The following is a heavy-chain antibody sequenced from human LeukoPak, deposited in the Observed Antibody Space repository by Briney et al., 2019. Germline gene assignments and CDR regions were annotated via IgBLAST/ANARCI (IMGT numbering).Heavy chain of an antibody. Sequence: SETLSLTCTVSGGSISSYYWSWIRQPPGKGLEWIGYIYDSGSTNYNPSLKSRVTMSVDTSKNQFSLKLSSVTAADTAVYYCARRDDTHAFDIWGQGTMVTVSS. CDR3: ARRDDTHAFDI. CDR2: IYDSGST. D-gene: IGHD3-9*01. CDR1: GGSISSYY. V-gene: IGHV4-59*12. J-gene: IGHJ3*02.